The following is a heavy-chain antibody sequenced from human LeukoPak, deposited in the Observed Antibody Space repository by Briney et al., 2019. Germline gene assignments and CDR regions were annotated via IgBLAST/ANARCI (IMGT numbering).Heavy chain of an antibody. J-gene: IGHJ4*02. D-gene: IGHD6-19*01. Sequence: KPGGSLRLSCVASGFTFSSNSMNWARQAPGKGPEWVSSISSSTSKTYYADSVKGRFIITRDNAKNSLYLQMNSLRAEDTAVYFCARDRSTGYTCGTIDSWGQGTLVTVSS. CDR1: GFTFSSNS. CDR2: ISSSTSKT. CDR3: ARDRSTGYTCGTIDS. V-gene: IGHV3-21*04.